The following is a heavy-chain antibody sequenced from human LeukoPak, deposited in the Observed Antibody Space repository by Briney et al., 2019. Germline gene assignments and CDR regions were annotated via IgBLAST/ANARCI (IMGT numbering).Heavy chain of an antibody. CDR3: ARMDGRKSVVWFDP. CDR1: GFTFSSYA. V-gene: IGHV3-30-3*01. Sequence: GGSLRLSCAASGFTFSSYAMHWVRQAPGKGLEWVAVISYDGSNKYYADSVKGRFTISRDNSKNTLYLQMNSLRSEDTAVYYCARMDGRKSVVWFDPWGQGTLVTVSS. J-gene: IGHJ5*02. D-gene: IGHD2-2*01. CDR2: ISYDGSNK.